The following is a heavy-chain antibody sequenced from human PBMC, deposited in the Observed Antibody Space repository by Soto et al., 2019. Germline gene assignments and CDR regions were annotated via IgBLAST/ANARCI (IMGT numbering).Heavy chain of an antibody. V-gene: IGHV1-69*13. CDR2: IIPIFGTA. CDR3: AREGYSDSYSYYQTLDV. CDR1: GGTFSSYA. Sequence: SVKVSCKASGGTFSSYAISWVRQAPGQGLEWMGGIIPIFGTANYAQKFQGRVTITADESTSTAYMELSSLRSEDTAVYYCAREGYSDSYSYYQTLDVWGQGTTVTVSS. D-gene: IGHD4-17*01. J-gene: IGHJ6*02.